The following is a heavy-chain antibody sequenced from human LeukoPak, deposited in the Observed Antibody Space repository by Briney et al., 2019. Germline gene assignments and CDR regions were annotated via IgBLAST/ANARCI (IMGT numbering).Heavy chain of an antibody. CDR3: AKDSPEGYDSSLDY. J-gene: IGHJ4*02. CDR1: GFTFNIYA. D-gene: IGHD3-22*01. CDR2: IRGTDGYT. Sequence: QSGGSLRLSCAASGFTFNIYAMSWIRQAPGKGLEWFSTIRGTDGYTYYADSVKGRFTISRDNSKNTLYLQMNSLRAEDTAVYYCAKDSPEGYDSSLDYWGQGTLVTVSS. V-gene: IGHV3-23*01.